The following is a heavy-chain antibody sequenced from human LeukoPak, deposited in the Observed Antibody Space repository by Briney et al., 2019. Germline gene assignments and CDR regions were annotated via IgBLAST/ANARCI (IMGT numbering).Heavy chain of an antibody. V-gene: IGHV3-48*01. Sequence: PGGSLRLSCAASGFTFSSYSMNWVRQAPGKGLEWVSHIGGSGTTIYYADSVKGRFTTSRDNAKKLLYLQMSNLRAEDTAVYYCARARDYGDYPPDYWGQGTLVTVSS. D-gene: IGHD4-17*01. J-gene: IGHJ4*02. CDR2: IGGSGTTI. CDR3: ARARDYGDYPPDY. CDR1: GFTFSSYS.